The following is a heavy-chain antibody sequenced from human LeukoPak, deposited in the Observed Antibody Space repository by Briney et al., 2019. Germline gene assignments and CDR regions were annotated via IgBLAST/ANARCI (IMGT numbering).Heavy chain of an antibody. J-gene: IGHJ2*01. CDR1: GASLSSSVYY. Sequence: PSETLSLTCTVSGASLSSSVYYWGWIRQPPGKGLEWIGSISDSGSTYYNTSLKSRLTISVDTSKRQFSLKLSSVTAADTPLYYCARHFIAASGSNWYLDLWGRGTRVTV. CDR3: ARHFIAASGSNWYLDL. CDR2: ISDSGST. D-gene: IGHD6-13*01. V-gene: IGHV4-39*01.